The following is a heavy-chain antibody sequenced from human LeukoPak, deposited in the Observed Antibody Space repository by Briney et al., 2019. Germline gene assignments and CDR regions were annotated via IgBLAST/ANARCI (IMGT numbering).Heavy chain of an antibody. J-gene: IGHJ4*02. CDR2: ISGSGDVT. CDR3: AKNSKCYSGSDF. Sequence: PGGSLRLSCAASGFTFGSYAITWVRQAPGKGLEWVSCISGSGDVTYYADSVKGRLTISRDNSKSTLFLQMNSLRAEDTALYYCAKNSKCYSGSDFWGQGTLVTVSS. D-gene: IGHD2-15*01. CDR1: GFTFGSYA. V-gene: IGHV3-23*01.